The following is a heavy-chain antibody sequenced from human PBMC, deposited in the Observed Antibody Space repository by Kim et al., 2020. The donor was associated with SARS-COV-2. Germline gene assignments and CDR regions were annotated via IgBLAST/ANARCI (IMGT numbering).Heavy chain of an antibody. CDR3: VRRESTPRGSDMD. J-gene: IGHJ4*02. D-gene: IGHD5-18*01. V-gene: IGHV3-73*01. CDR2: IRSKADSYAA. Sequence: GGSLRLSCAASGFTFSGSAIHWVRQASGKGLEWVGRIRSKADSYAATYAESVRGRFTVSRDESKSTAYLQMNSLKTEDTALYYCVRRESTPRGSDMDWGQGTLVTVSS. CDR1: GFTFSGSA.